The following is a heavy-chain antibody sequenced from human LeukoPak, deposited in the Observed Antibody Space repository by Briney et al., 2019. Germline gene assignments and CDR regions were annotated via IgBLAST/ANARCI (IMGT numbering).Heavy chain of an antibody. CDR3: ARSGEWSYGSGFDY. D-gene: IGHD5-18*01. CDR1: GFTFSSYW. J-gene: IGHJ4*02. Sequence: GGSPRLSCAASGFTFSSYWMHWVRQAPGKGLEWVANIKQDGSEKYYVDSVKGRFTISRDNAKNSLYLQMNSLRAEDTAVYYCARSGEWSYGSGFDYWGQGTLVTVSS. V-gene: IGHV3-7*01. CDR2: IKQDGSEK.